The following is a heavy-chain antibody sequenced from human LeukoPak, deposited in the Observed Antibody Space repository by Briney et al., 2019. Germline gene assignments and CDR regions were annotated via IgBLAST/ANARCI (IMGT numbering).Heavy chain of an antibody. CDR2: ISGSSSYT. Sequence: PGGSLRLSCAASGFIFRGYNMSWVRQAPGKGLEWVSSISGSSSYTYYADSVKGRFTISRDNAKNSLYLQMNSLRAEDTAVYYCAREDTAMGIDYWGQGTLVTVSS. J-gene: IGHJ4*02. CDR3: AREDTAMGIDY. D-gene: IGHD5-18*01. V-gene: IGHV3-21*01. CDR1: GFIFRGYN.